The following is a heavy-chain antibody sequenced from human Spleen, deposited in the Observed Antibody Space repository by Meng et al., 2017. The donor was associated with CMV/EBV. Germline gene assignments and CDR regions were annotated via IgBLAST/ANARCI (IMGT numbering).Heavy chain of an antibody. CDR3: ARGLRYRYYGSGSYLDV. V-gene: IGHV4-59*12. CDR1: GGSISSYY. J-gene: IGHJ6*02. CDR2: IYYSGST. Sequence: SETLSLTCTVSGGSISSYYWSWIRQPPGKGLEWIGYIYYSGSTNYNPSLKSRVTISVDTSKKQFSLRLSSVTAADTAVYYCARGLRYRYYGSGSYLDVWGQGTTVTVSS. D-gene: IGHD3-10*01.